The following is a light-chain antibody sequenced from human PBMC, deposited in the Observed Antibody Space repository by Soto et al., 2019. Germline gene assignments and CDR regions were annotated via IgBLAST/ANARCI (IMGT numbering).Light chain of an antibody. J-gene: IGLJ1*01. Sequence: QSVLTQPPSASGSPGQSVTISCTGTSSDIGGYNYVSWYQQHPGKAPKLLIYEVSKRPSGVPDRFSGSKSGKTASLTVSGLQTEDEADYYCSSYGGSNNLDFGTGTKLTVL. CDR1: SSDIGGYNY. V-gene: IGLV2-8*01. CDR3: SSYGGSNNLD. CDR2: EVS.